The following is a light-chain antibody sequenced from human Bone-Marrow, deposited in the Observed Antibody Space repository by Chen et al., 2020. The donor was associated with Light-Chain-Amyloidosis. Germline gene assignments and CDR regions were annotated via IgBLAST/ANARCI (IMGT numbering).Light chain of an antibody. CDR1: DLPTKY. CDR2: RDT. Sequence: SYELTQPPSLSVSPGQTARITCSGEDLPTKYAYWYQQKQGQAPVLVIHRDTERPSGISERFSGSSSGTTATLTISGVQAEDEADYHCQSADSSGTYEVIFGGGTKLTVL. V-gene: IGLV3-25*03. CDR3: QSADSSGTYEVI. J-gene: IGLJ2*01.